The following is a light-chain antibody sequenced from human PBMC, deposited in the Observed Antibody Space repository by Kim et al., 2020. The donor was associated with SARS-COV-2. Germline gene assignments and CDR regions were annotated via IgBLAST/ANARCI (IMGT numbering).Light chain of an antibody. CDR1: QSVSNSY. J-gene: IGKJ4*01. Sequence: LSPGERATLSCRASQSVSNSYLAWYQQKPGQAPRLLIYCASSRATGIPDRFSGSGSGTDFTFSISRLEPEDFAVYYCQQYGSSPLTFGGGTKLEI. V-gene: IGKV3-20*01. CDR3: QQYGSSPLT. CDR2: CAS.